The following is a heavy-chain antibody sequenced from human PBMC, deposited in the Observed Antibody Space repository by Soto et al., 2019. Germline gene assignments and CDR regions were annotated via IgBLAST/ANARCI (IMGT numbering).Heavy chain of an antibody. V-gene: IGHV2-5*02. J-gene: IGHJ4*02. Sequence: QITLKESGPSLVKPTQTLTLTCSFSGFSLSTSTVAVASNRQPPGKALECLALIFGDDDKRYSPSLRSRLTITKDTAKHQAVLTMTHMGPLDTASYSWARPETRHIGPFEYWCQGTLVTVPS. CDR1: GFSLSTSTVA. CDR2: IFGDDDK. D-gene: IGHD2-21*01. CDR3: ARPETRHIGPFEY.